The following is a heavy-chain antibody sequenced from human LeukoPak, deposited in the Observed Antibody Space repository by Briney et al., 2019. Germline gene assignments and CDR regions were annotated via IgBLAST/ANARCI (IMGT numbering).Heavy chain of an antibody. CDR3: ARVLAARLSDY. Sequence: GGSLRLSCEASGFIFSNYEMKWIRQAPGKGLEWVSYIRNSGGTIYYADSVKGRFTISRDNAKNSLYLQMNSLRAEDTAVYYCARVLAARLSDYWGQGTLVTVSS. D-gene: IGHD6-6*01. CDR2: IRNSGGTI. CDR1: GFIFSNYE. V-gene: IGHV3-48*03. J-gene: IGHJ4*02.